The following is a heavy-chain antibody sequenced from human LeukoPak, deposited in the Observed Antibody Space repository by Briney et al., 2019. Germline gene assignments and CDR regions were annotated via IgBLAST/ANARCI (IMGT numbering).Heavy chain of an antibody. J-gene: IGHJ4*02. V-gene: IGHV3-30*02. CDR1: AFTFSSCG. Sequence: GGSLRLSCARPAFTFSSCGMHWVRQAPGKGLEWVTFIRNDGTTKYYADYVKGRFTISRDNSKKTLYLQMNILRAEDTAVYYCAGGTVPTFDYWGQGTLVTVSS. D-gene: IGHD3-16*01. CDR3: AGGTVPTFDY. CDR2: IRNDGTTK.